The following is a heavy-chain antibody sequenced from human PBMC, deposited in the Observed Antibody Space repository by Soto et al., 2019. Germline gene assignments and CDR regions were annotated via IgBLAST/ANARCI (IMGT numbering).Heavy chain of an antibody. Sequence: GGSLRVSYVGSGLIFSNSGMHWVRQPPGKGLEWVALISDDGDKRYYADSVRGRLIISRDNSKDTLYLQMNSLGPDDTAVYFCATARVRIVGAHSFDYWGQRP. CDR1: GLIFSNSG. J-gene: IGHJ4*02. CDR3: ATARVRIVGAHSFDY. CDR2: ISDDGDKR. D-gene: IGHD1-26*01. V-gene: IGHV3-30*03.